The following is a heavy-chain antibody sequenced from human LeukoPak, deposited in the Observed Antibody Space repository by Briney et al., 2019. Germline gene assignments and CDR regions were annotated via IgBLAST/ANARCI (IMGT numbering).Heavy chain of an antibody. V-gene: IGHV3-7*01. CDR2: IKEDGNEK. CDR1: GFTFSSYA. D-gene: IGHD1/OR15-1a*01. CDR3: ARDWNNRVAEYFDL. J-gene: IGHJ2*01. Sequence: PGGSLRLSCAASGFTFSSYAMSWVRQAPGKGLEWVANIKEDGNEKYYADSVKGRFTISRDNTKNSLYLQMSSLRAEDTAVFYCARDWNNRVAEYFDLWGRGTLVTVSS.